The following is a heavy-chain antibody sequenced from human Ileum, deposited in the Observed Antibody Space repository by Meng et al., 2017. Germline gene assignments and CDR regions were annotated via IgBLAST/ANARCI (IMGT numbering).Heavy chain of an antibody. J-gene: IGHJ6*02. CDR1: GGTFSNYA. CDR2: IIPGLGTP. D-gene: IGHD2-15*01. Sequence: SVKVSCKASGGTFSNYAISWVRHAPGQGLEWLGGIIPGLGTPHYAQRFQGRVTITTDESTTTAYMELSSLRSEDTALYYCAIGYCTGGSCFSSLLYHYGLDVWGQGTTVTV. CDR3: AIGYCTGGSCFSSLLYHYGLDV. V-gene: IGHV1-69*05.